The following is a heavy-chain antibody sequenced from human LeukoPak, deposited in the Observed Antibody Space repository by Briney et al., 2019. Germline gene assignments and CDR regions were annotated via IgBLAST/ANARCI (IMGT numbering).Heavy chain of an antibody. Sequence: PGGSLRLSCAASGFTFSDYYMSWIRQAPGKGLEWVSYISSSGSTIYYADSVKGRFTISRDNAKNSLYLQMNSLRAGDTAVYYCATSTMIVVVITNDAFDIWGQGTMVTVSS. CDR3: ATSTMIVVVITNDAFDI. CDR1: GFTFSDYY. V-gene: IGHV3-11*04. D-gene: IGHD3-22*01. CDR2: ISSSGSTI. J-gene: IGHJ3*02.